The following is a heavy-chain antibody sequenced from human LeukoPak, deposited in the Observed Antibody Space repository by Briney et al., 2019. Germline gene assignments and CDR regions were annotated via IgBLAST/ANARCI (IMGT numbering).Heavy chain of an antibody. Sequence: SETLSLTCTVSGGSISSGDYYWSWIRQPPGKGLEWIGYIYYSGSTYYNPSLKSRVTISVDTSKNQFSLKLSSVTAADTAVYYCARDSELGYCSSTSCSRYYYYMDVWGKGTTVTVSS. V-gene: IGHV4-30-4*08. J-gene: IGHJ6*03. CDR2: IYYSGST. CDR3: ARDSELGYCSSTSCSRYYYYMDV. D-gene: IGHD2-2*01. CDR1: GGSISSGDYY.